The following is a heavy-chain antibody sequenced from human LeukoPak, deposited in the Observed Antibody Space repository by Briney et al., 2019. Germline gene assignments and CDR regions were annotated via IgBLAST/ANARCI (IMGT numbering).Heavy chain of an antibody. V-gene: IGHV4-39*01. CDR1: GGSISSSSSY. CDR2: IYYSGST. J-gene: IGHJ5*02. D-gene: IGHD2-15*01. Sequence: PSETLSLTCTVYGGSISSSSSYWGWIRQPPGKGLDWIGSIYYSGSTYYNPSLKSRVTVSVATSMNQFSLKLSSVIAADTAVYYCARQSYCSGGSCSPNWFDPWGQGTLVTVSS. CDR3: ARQSYCSGGSCSPNWFDP.